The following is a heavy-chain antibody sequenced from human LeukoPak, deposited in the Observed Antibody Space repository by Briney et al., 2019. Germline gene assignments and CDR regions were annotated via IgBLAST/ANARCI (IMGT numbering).Heavy chain of an antibody. CDR2: IRYDGSNK. CDR3: ATIAVAGTEFDY. D-gene: IGHD6-19*01. J-gene: IGHJ4*02. V-gene: IGHV3-30*02. Sequence: PGGSLRLSCAASGFTFSSYGMHWVRQAPGKGLERVAFIRYDGSNKYYADSVKGRFTISRDNSKNTLYLQMNSLRAEDTAVYYCATIAVAGTEFDYWGQGTLVTVSS. CDR1: GFTFSSYG.